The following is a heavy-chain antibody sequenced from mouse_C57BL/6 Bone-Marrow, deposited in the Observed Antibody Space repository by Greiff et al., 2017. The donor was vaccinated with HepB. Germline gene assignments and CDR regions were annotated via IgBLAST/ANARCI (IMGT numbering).Heavy chain of an antibody. V-gene: IGHV5-6*01. Sequence: EVQVVESGGDLVKPGWSLKLSCAASGFTFSSYGMSWVRQTPDKRLEWVATISSGGSYTYYPDSVKGRFTISRDNAKNTLYLQMSSLKSEDTAMYYCARHPGAWFAYWGQGTLVTVSA. J-gene: IGHJ3*01. CDR1: GFTFSSYG. CDR3: ARHPGAWFAY. CDR2: ISSGGSYT.